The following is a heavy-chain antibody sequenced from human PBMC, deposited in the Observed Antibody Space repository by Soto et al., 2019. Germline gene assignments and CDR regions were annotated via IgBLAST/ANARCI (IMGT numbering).Heavy chain of an antibody. CDR3: ARDKSPYSSGWHNRHFDY. D-gene: IGHD6-19*01. J-gene: IGHJ4*02. V-gene: IGHV3-30-3*01. CDR2: ISYDGSNK. Sequence: PGGSLRLSCAASGFTFSSYAMHWVRQAPGKGLEWVAVISYDGSNKYYADSVKGRFTISRDNSKNTFYLQMNSLRAEDTAVYYCARDKSPYSSGWHNRHFDYWGQGTLVTVSS. CDR1: GFTFSSYA.